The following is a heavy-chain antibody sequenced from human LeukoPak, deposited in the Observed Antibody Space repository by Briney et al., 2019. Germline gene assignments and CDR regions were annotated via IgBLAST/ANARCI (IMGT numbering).Heavy chain of an antibody. CDR3: AKDLESGLISGYLFDY. V-gene: IGHV3-23*01. Sequence: PGGSLRLSCAASGFTFSSYAMSWVRQAPGKGLEWVSAISGSGGSTYYADSVKGRFTISRDNSKNTLYLQMNSLRAEDTAVYYCAKDLESGLISGYLFDYWGQGTLVTVSS. CDR2: ISGSGGST. J-gene: IGHJ4*02. CDR1: GFTFSSYA. D-gene: IGHD3-22*01.